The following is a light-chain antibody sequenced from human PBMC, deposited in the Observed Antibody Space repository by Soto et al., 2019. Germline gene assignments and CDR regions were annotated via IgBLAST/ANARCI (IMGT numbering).Light chain of an antibody. CDR1: QSVSNNY. CDR3: QQYISSPLT. J-gene: IGKJ1*01. V-gene: IGKV3-20*01. CDR2: GAS. Sequence: EIVLTQSPGTLSLSPGEGATLSCRASQSVSNNYLAWYQQKPGQAPRLVIYGASNRATGIPDRFSASGSGTDFTLTISRLEPEDFAVYYCQQYISSPLTFGQGTKVDIK.